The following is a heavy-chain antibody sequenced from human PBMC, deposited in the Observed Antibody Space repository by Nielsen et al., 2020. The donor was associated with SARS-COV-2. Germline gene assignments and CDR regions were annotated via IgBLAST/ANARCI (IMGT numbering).Heavy chain of an antibody. D-gene: IGHD2-15*01. Sequence: GRQAEGKGLEWVAVISYDGSNKYYADSVKGRFTISRDNSKNTLYLQMNSLRAEDTAVYYCARGYCSGGSCLPIDYWGQGTLVTVSS. J-gene: IGHJ4*02. CDR3: ARGYCSGGSCLPIDY. CDR2: ISYDGSNK. V-gene: IGHV3-30*04.